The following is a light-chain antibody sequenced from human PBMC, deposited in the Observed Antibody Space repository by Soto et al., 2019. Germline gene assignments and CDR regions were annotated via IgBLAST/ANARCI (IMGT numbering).Light chain of an antibody. CDR1: SSDVGGYNY. V-gene: IGLV2-14*03. CDR2: DVS. J-gene: IGLJ1*01. Sequence: QSVLTQPASVPGSPGQSITSSCTGTSSDVGGYNYVSWYQQHPGKAPKLIISDVSNRPSGVSNRFSGSKSGNTASLTISGLQAEDEADYYCDSYTSSSTHVFGTGTKVTVL. CDR3: DSYTSSSTHV.